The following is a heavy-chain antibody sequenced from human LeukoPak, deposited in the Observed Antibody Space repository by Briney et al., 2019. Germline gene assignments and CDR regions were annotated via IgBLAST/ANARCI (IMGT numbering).Heavy chain of an antibody. CDR2: ISSSSSYI. Sequence: PEGSLRLSCAASGFTFSSYSMNWVRQAPGRGLEWVSSISSSSSYIYYADSVKGRFTISRDNAKNSLYLQMNSLRAEDTAVYYCARDAHGSSGLGWGQGTLVTVSS. D-gene: IGHD3-22*01. CDR1: GFTFSSYS. V-gene: IGHV3-21*01. J-gene: IGHJ4*02. CDR3: ARDAHGSSGLG.